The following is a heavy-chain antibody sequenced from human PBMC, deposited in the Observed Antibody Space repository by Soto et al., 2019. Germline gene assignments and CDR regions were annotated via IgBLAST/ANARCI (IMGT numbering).Heavy chain of an antibody. CDR2: IVPLHNTS. CDR1: GGAFIDSS. V-gene: IGHV1-69*19. J-gene: IGHJ6*01. Sequence: QVHLLQSGTEVKKPGSSLKVSCKVSGGAFIDSSLNWVRHAPGQGLEWLGGIVPLHNTSNYSRTLLGRGEITADVSSTTVYMHMRGLTTDDTATYNCAIWSYGNPLYYRCLDICGQVPTVIVSS. D-gene: IGHD3-22*01. CDR3: AIWSYGNPLYYRCLDI.